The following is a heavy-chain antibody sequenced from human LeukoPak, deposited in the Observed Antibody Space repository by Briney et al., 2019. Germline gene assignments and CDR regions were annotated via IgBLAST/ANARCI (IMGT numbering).Heavy chain of an antibody. CDR3: ARDRFPDAFDI. D-gene: IGHD2-21*01. CDR1: GFTFSSYG. J-gene: IGHJ3*02. CDR2: IWYDGSNK. Sequence: GGSLSLSCAASGFTFSSYGMHWVRQAPGKGLEWVAVIWYDGSNKYYADSVKGRFTISRDNSKNTLYLQMNSLRAEDTAVYYCARDRFPDAFDIWGQGTMVTVSS. V-gene: IGHV3-33*01.